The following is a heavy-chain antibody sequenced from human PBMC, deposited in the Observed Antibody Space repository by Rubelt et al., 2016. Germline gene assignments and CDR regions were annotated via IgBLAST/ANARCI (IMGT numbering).Heavy chain of an antibody. CDR3: ARWDVDYLDY. Sequence: QVQLQEWGAGLLKPSETLSLTCTVSGGSISNYHWSWIRQPPGKGLEWIGYIYYRGSTNYNPSLMSRVTMSVDKSKNQVSLRLSAVTAADTAVYYCARWDVDYLDYWGQGTLVTVSS. CDR1: GGSISNYH. V-gene: IGHV4-59*01. CDR2: IYYRGST. D-gene: IGHD1-26*01. J-gene: IGHJ4*01.